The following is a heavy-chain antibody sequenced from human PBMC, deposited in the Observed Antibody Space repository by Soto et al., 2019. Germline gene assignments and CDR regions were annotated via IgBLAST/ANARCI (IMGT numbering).Heavy chain of an antibody. Sequence: SETLSLTCIVSGHSITSSSYYWGWIRQPPGKGLEWIGSIYYSGSTYYNPSLKSRVTISVDTSKNQFSLKLSSVTAADTAVYYCVCEPDILTGYYPDFDYWGQGTLVT. J-gene: IGHJ4*02. CDR2: IYYSGST. CDR1: GHSITSSSYY. V-gene: IGHV4-39*01. D-gene: IGHD3-9*01. CDR3: VCEPDILTGYYPDFDY.